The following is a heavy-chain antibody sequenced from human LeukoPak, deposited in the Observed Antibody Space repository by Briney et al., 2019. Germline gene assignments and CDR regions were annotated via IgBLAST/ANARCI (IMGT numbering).Heavy chain of an antibody. J-gene: IGHJ4*02. CDR2: INPNSGGT. D-gene: IGHD2-2*01. CDR3: ASLGDSTSATPDDEFDY. V-gene: IGHV1-2*02. CDR1: GYTFTNYY. Sequence: ASVKVSCKASGYTFTNYYMHWVRQAPGRGLEWMGWINPNSGGTNYAQKFQGRVTMTRDTSISTAYMELSRLRYDDTAVYYCASLGDSTSATPDDEFDYWGQGTLVTVSS.